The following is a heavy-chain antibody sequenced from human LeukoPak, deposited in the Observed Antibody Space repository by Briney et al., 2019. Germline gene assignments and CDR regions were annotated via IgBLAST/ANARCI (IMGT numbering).Heavy chain of an antibody. V-gene: IGHV4-59*01. CDR3: ARSKVTYYYDAGGYYYFDY. D-gene: IGHD3-22*01. CDR2: IYYSGTT. Sequence: PSETLSLTCSVSGGSITGSYWSWIRQSPGKGLEWIGHIYYSGTTNYSPSLRSRATISVDTSNKQFSLKLRSVTAADTAVYYCARSKVTYYYDAGGYYYFDYWGQGALVTVSS. J-gene: IGHJ4*02. CDR1: GGSITGSY.